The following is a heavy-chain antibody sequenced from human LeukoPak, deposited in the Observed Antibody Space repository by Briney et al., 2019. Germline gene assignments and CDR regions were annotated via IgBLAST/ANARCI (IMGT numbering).Heavy chain of an antibody. J-gene: IGHJ5*02. CDR2: IYPGDSDT. D-gene: IGHD6-13*01. CDR1: GYSFTSYW. V-gene: IGHV5-51*01. CDR3: ARLIAAVGSGSVWWFDP. Sequence: GESLQISCKGSGYSFTSYWSGWVRQMPRKGLEWMGIIYPGDSDTRYSPSFQGQVTISVDKSISTAYLQWSSLKASHTAMYYCARLIAAVGSGSVWWFDPWGQGTLVTVSS.